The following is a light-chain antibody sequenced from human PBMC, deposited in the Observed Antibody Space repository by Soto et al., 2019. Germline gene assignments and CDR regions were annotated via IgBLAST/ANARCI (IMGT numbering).Light chain of an antibody. CDR1: QDISRF. Sequence: DVQMTQSPSAMSASVGDRVTITCRASQDISRFVAWFQQKPGKAPERLIYDTSSLPPGLPSRFSGSVSGTEFTLAISGLQPEDFATYYCLQHNNYPYTFGQGTKVDIK. J-gene: IGKJ2*01. V-gene: IGKV1-17*03. CDR3: LQHNNYPYT. CDR2: DTS.